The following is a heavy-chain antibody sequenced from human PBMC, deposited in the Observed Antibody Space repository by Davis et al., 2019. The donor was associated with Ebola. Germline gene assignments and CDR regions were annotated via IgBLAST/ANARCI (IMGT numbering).Heavy chain of an antibody. CDR1: GGPISSYY. J-gene: IGHJ4*02. D-gene: IGHD4-11*01. V-gene: IGHV4-4*07. CDR2: IYTSGST. CDR3: ARGRYSNHNY. Sequence: SETLSLTCTAPGGPISSYYWSWIRQPAGRGLDWIARIYTSGSTNYNPSLKSRVTMSVDTSKNQFSLKLSSVTAADTAVYYCARGRYSNHNYGGQGTPVTVSS.